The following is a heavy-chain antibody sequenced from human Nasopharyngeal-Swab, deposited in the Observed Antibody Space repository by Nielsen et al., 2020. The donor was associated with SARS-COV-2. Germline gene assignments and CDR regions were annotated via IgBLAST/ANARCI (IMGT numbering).Heavy chain of an antibody. J-gene: IGHJ4*02. D-gene: IGHD1-1*01. CDR1: GYTFTSNV. CDR2: ISTKTGAP. CDR3: ARENQEYANIWIDY. V-gene: IGHV7-4-1*02. Sequence: ASVKVSCKASGYTFTSNVLNWVRQAPAQGPEYIGWISTKTGAPTYAQDFTGRFVISLDTSVSTTYLQISSLKADDTAVYYCARENQEYANIWIDYWGQGTQVTVSS.